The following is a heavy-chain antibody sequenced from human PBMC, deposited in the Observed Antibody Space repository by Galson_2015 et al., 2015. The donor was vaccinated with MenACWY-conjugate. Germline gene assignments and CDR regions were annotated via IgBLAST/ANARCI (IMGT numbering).Heavy chain of an antibody. J-gene: IGHJ1*01. V-gene: IGHV4-4*02. D-gene: IGHD1-14*01. CDR3: ARDHVAGTGTYPFY. Sequence: TLSLTCDVSGSSISSNFWWSWVRQPPGKGPAWIGEIYQTGIANYNPSLKSRVTMSVDKSKKQFSLRLSSMTAADTAVYYCARDHVAGTGTYPFYWGPGTQAGVSS. CDR2: IYQTGIA. CDR1: GSSISSNFW.